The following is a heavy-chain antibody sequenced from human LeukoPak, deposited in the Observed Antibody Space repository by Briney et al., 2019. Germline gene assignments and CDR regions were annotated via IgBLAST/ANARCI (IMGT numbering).Heavy chain of an antibody. CDR3: ARGLVVIRAFDY. CDR1: GFTFSSYG. J-gene: IGHJ4*02. CDR2: IWYDGSNK. D-gene: IGHD3-22*01. V-gene: IGHV3-33*01. Sequence: GRSLRLSCAASGFTFSSYGMHWVRQAPGKGLEWVAVIWYDGSNKYYADSVKGRFTISRDNSKNTLYLQMNSLRAEDTAVYYCARGLVVIRAFDYWGQGTLVTVSS.